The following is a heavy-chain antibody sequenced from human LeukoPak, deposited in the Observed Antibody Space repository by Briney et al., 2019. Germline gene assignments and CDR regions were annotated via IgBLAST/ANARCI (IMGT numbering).Heavy chain of an antibody. CDR2: IYSGGDT. J-gene: IGHJ3*02. V-gene: IGHV3-53*01. CDR1: GFIVSDNY. CDR3: ARDDNAFDI. Sequence: PGGSLRLSCAASGFIVSDNYMAWVRQAPGKGLEWVSLIYSGGDTHYAASVRGRFTISRDNSRNTLYLQMDSLRAEDTVLYYCARDDNAFDIWGQGTMVTVSS.